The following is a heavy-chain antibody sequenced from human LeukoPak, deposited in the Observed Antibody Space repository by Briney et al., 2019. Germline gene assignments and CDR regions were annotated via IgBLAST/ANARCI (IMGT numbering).Heavy chain of an antibody. J-gene: IGHJ5*02. V-gene: IGHV3-23*01. Sequence: GGSLRLSCAASGFTFRNYAMSWVRQTPGEGLEWVSAIGSGGSSTSYVDSVKDRFTISRDNSRNILYLQMNSLRAEDTAIYYCARPGLTVAGTRWFDPWGQGTVVTVSS. D-gene: IGHD6-19*01. CDR1: GFTFRNYA. CDR2: IGSGGSST. CDR3: ARPGLTVAGTRWFDP.